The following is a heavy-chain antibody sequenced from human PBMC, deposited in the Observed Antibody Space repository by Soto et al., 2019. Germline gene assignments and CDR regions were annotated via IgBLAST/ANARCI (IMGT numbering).Heavy chain of an antibody. CDR3: AKQITNWYFAL. J-gene: IGHJ2*01. V-gene: IGHV3-23*01. CDR1: GFTFTSYA. CDR2: ISGGGGST. Sequence: EVQLLESGGGLAQPGGSLRLSCAASGFTFTSYAMSWVRQAPGKGLEWVSSISGGGGSTYYADSVKGRFTISRDNSKNTLYLQMNSLRAEDTAIYYCAKQITNWYFALWGRGTLVTVSS. D-gene: IGHD2-2*01.